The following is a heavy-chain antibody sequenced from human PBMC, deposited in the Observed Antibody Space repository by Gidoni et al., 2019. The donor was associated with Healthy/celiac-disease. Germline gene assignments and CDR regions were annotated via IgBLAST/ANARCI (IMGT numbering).Heavy chain of an antibody. Sequence: QVQLVESGGGVVQPGSSLRLSCAASGFTFSSYGMHWVRLAPGKGLGWVAVIWYDGSNKYYADSVKGRFTISRDNSKNTLYLQMNSLRAEDTAVYYCAREQGGDYVSFFDYWGQGTLVTVSS. CDR1: GFTFSSYG. V-gene: IGHV3-33*01. J-gene: IGHJ4*02. CDR2: IWYDGSNK. CDR3: AREQGGDYVSFFDY. D-gene: IGHD4-17*01.